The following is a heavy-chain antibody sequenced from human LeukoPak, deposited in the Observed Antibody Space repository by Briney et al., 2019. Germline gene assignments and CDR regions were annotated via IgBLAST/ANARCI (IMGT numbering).Heavy chain of an antibody. CDR3: ARSPIAAAGTAFDY. V-gene: IGHV3-48*01. CDR2: ISSSGSTI. J-gene: IGHJ4*02. CDR1: GFTFSTYS. Sequence: GGSLRLSCAASGFTFSTYSMNWVRQAPGKGLEWVSYISSSGSTIYYADSVKGRFTISRDNAKNSLYLQMNSLRAEDTAVYYCARSPIAAAGTAFDYWGQGTLVTVSS. D-gene: IGHD6-13*01.